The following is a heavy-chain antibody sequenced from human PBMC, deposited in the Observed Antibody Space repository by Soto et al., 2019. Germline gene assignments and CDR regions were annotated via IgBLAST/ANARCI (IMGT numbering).Heavy chain of an antibody. V-gene: IGHV3-53*01. J-gene: IGHJ4*02. CDR2: IHSDGST. CDR1: GFTVSDS. CDR3: ARDASGPFDY. Sequence: GGSLRLSCSVAGFTVSDSMSWVRQAPGKGLECVSFIHSDGSTHYTDSVGGRFTISRDNSKNTLYLQMGRLRVDDTAVYFCARDASGPFDYWGQGTLVTVSS. D-gene: IGHD6-19*01.